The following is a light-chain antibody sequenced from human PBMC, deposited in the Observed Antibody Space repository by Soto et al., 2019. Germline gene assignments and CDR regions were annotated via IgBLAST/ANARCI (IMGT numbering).Light chain of an antibody. CDR2: EVS. V-gene: IGLV2-14*01. CDR3: SSYTIIDTVV. Sequence: QAVVTQPASVSGSPGQSITISCTGTSSDVGNYNYVSWYQQHPGKAPKLIIFEVSDRPSGISDRFSGSKSGDTASLTISGLQAEDEADYYCSSYTIIDTVVFGGGTKLTVL. CDR1: SSDVGNYNY. J-gene: IGLJ2*01.